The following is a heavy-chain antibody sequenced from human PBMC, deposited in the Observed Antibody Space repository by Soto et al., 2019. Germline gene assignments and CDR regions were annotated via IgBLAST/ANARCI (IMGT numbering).Heavy chain of an antibody. J-gene: IGHJ5*02. D-gene: IGHD6-19*01. CDR3: ATDRIAVAGTAPYNWFDP. CDR1: GFTFSSYA. Sequence: GGSLRLSCAASGFTFSSYAMSWVRQAPGKGLEWVSAISGSGGSTYYADSVKGRFTISRDNSKNTLYLQMNSLRAEDTAVYYCATDRIAVAGTAPYNWFDPWGQGTRVTVSS. CDR2: ISGSGGST. V-gene: IGHV3-23*01.